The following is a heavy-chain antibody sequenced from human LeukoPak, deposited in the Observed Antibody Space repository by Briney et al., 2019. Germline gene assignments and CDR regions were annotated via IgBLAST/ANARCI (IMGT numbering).Heavy chain of an antibody. J-gene: IGHJ4*02. CDR3: ARGPYDFWSGYYTDPFDY. CDR1: GYTFTSYG. D-gene: IGHD3-3*01. V-gene: IGHV1-18*01. CDR2: ISAYNGNT. Sequence: ASVKVSCKASGYTFTSYGISWVRQAPGQGLEWMGWISAYNGNTNYAQKLQGRVTMTTDTSTSTAYMELRSLRSDDTAVYYCARGPYDFWSGYYTDPFDYWGQGTLVTVSS.